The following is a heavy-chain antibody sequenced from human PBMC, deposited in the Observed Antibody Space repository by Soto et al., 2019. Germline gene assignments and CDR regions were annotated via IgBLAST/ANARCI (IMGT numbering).Heavy chain of an antibody. J-gene: IGHJ6*02. CDR3: AREPPPTSYYGMDV. V-gene: IGHV1-18*01. CDR2: ISAGNGNT. CDR1: GYTFTSYG. Sequence: ASVKVSCKASGYTFTSYGISWVRQAPGQGLEWMGWISAGNGNTKYSQKFQGRVTMTRDTSASTAYMELSSLRSEDTAVYYCAREPPPTSYYGMDVWGQGTTVTV.